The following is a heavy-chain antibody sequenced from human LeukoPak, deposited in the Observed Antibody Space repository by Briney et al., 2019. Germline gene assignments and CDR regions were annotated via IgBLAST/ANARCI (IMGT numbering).Heavy chain of an antibody. Sequence: ASVKVSCKASGYTFTSYYMHWVRQAPGQGLEWMGIINPSGGSTSYAQKFQGRVTMTRDTSISTAYMELSRLRSDDTAVYYCARDYPATNDFWSGYYITYYYGMDVWGQGTTVTVSS. CDR2: INPSGGST. CDR1: GYTFTSYY. J-gene: IGHJ6*02. D-gene: IGHD3-3*01. V-gene: IGHV1-46*01. CDR3: ARDYPATNDFWSGYYITYYYGMDV.